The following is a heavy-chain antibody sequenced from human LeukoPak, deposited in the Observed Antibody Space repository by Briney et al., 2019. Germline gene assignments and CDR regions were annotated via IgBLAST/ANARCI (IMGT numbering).Heavy chain of an antibody. CDR2: ISYDGSNK. J-gene: IGHJ4*02. D-gene: IGHD2-15*01. CDR3: ARDSDIVVVVAALDY. CDR1: GFTFSNYG. V-gene: IGHV3-30*03. Sequence: PGRSLRLSCAASGFTFSNYGMHWVRQAPGKGLEWVAVISYDGSNKYYADSVKGRFTISRDNSKNTLYLQMNSLRAEDTAVYYCARDSDIVVVVAALDYWGQGTLVTVSS.